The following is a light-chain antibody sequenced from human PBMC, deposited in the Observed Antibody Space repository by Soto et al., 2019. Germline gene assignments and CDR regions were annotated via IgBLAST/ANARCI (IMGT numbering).Light chain of an antibody. Sequence: AIRMTQSPSSFSASTGDRVSITCRATQDIGTYLAWYQQIPGKAPKLLIYDASTLQSGVPSRFTGSGSGTEFTLTISGLQPEDFATYYCQHSYTVPIAFGQGTRLEIK. CDR1: QDIGTY. V-gene: IGKV1-8*01. CDR2: DAS. J-gene: IGKJ5*01. CDR3: QHSYTVPIA.